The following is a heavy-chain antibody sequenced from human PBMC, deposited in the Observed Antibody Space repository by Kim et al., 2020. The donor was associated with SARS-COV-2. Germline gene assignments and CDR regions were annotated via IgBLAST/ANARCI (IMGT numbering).Heavy chain of an antibody. Sequence: GGSLRLSCAASGFTFSSYAMHWVRQAPGKGLEWVAVISYDGSNKYYADSVKGRFTISRDNSKNTLYLQMNSLRAEDTAVYYCARAGWDCSSTSCSPGWSDYYYGMDVWGQGTTVTVSS. CDR3: ARAGWDCSSTSCSPGWSDYYYGMDV. CDR1: GFTFSSYA. CDR2: ISYDGSNK. J-gene: IGHJ6*02. V-gene: IGHV3-30-3*01. D-gene: IGHD2-2*01.